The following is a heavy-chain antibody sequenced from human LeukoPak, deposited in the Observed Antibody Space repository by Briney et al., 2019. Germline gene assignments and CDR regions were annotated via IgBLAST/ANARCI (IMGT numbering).Heavy chain of an antibody. Sequence: SETLSLTCAVYGGSFSGYYWSWIRQPPGKGLEWIGYIYYSGSTDYNPSLKSRVTISVDTSKNQFSLKLSSVTAADTAVYYCAREGVTKYYFDYWGQGTLVTVSS. CDR3: AREGVTKYYFDY. D-gene: IGHD4-11*01. V-gene: IGHV4-59*01. CDR1: GGSFSGYY. CDR2: IYYSGST. J-gene: IGHJ4*02.